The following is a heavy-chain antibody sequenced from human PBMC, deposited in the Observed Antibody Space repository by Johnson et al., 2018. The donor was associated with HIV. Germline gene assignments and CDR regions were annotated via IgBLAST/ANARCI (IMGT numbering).Heavy chain of an antibody. CDR2: ISNSGSSV. D-gene: IGHD3-22*01. CDR3: ARDSYDISGQQHDAFDI. V-gene: IGHV3-11*04. Sequence: QVQLVESRGGLVKPGGSLRLSCAASGFTFNDYYMSWIRQAPGKGLEWVSYISNSGSSVYYADSVKGRFTISRDNAKNSLYLQMNSLRAEDTAVYYCARDSYDISGQQHDAFDIWGQGTMVTVSS. J-gene: IGHJ3*02. CDR1: GFTFNDYY.